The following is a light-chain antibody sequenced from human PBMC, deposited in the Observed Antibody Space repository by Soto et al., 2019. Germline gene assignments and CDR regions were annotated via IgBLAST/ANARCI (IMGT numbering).Light chain of an antibody. CDR2: VNRDGGH. Sequence: QTVVTQSPSASASLGASVKLTCTLSSGHSRYAIAWHQQQPEKGPRYLMKVNRDGGHIKGDGIPDRFSGSSSGAERYLTISSLQSDDAADYYGQTWGSGIRVFGGGTKLTVL. J-gene: IGLJ2*01. CDR1: SGHSRYA. CDR3: QTWGSGIRV. V-gene: IGLV4-69*01.